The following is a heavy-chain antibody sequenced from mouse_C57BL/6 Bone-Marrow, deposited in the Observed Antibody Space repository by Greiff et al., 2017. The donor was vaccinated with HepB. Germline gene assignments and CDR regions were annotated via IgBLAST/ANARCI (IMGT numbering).Heavy chain of an antibody. D-gene: IGHD2-12*01. Sequence: DVMLVESGGGLVKPGGSLKLSCAASGFTFSSYAMSWVRQTPEKRLEWVATISDGGSYTYYPDNVKGRFTISRDNAKNNLYLQMSHLKSEDTAMYYCAREVYYSREAMDYWGQGTSVTVSS. CDR1: GFTFSSYA. J-gene: IGHJ4*01. CDR3: AREVYYSREAMDY. V-gene: IGHV5-4*01. CDR2: ISDGGSYT.